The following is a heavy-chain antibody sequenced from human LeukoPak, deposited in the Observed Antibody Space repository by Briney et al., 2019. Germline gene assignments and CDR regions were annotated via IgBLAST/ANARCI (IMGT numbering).Heavy chain of an antibody. V-gene: IGHV3-23*01. CDR3: AKGGKWDVTPFDY. CDR2: ISGSDGAT. D-gene: IGHD1-26*01. CDR1: GFIFSNYA. J-gene: IGHJ4*02. Sequence: GGSLRLSCEASGFIFSNYAMSWVRQAPGKGPEWVSVISGSDGATYYADSVKGRFTISRDNSKNTLYLQVNSLRAEDTAVYYCAKGGKWDVTPFDYWGQGTLVTVSS.